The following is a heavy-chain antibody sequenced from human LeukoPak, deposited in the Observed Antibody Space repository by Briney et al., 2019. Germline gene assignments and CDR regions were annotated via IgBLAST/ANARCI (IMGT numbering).Heavy chain of an antibody. J-gene: IGHJ4*02. V-gene: IGHV3-23*01. CDR1: GFTFSSYA. Sequence: PGGSLTLSCAASGFTFSSYAMSWVRQAPGKGLEWVSAISGSGGSTYYAASVKGRFTISRDNSKNTLYLQMNSLRADDTAVYYCAKVEKSLWFGLLNYWGQGTLVTVSS. CDR3: AKVEKSLWFGLLNY. CDR2: ISGSGGST. D-gene: IGHD3-10*01.